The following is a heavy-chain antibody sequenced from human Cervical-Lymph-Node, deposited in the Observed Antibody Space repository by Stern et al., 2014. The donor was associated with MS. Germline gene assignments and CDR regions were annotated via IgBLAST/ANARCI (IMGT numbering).Heavy chain of an antibody. CDR3: TRAVGGVGRE. J-gene: IGHJ4*02. Sequence: QVQLVQSGPEVKKPGASVMVSCKTSGYTFTNYYIHWVRQAPGQGLEWMGIINPNGSVTASAQKFQGRPTMTRDTSTTTVYMRLITLTSEDTAMYYCTRAVGGVGREWGQGTLVFVSS. CDR2: INPNGSVT. V-gene: IGHV1-46*01. D-gene: IGHD3-16*01. CDR1: GYTFTNYY.